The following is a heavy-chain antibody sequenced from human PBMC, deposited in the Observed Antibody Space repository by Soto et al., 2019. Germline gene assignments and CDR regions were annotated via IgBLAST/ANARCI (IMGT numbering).Heavy chain of an antibody. Sequence: PSETLSLTCTVSGDSVTSRDYYWIWIRQPPXKGLECIGYISYSGNTNYNPSLKSRVTISVDPSKSQFSLKMSSVTTADTAVYYCASDRGQVRAYTYGSNNIYYYGVEVWGQGTTVTVAS. J-gene: IGHJ6*02. V-gene: IGHV4-61*08. D-gene: IGHD5-18*01. CDR1: GDSVTSRDYY. CDR3: ASDRGQVRAYTYGSNNIYYYGVEV. CDR2: ISYSGNT.